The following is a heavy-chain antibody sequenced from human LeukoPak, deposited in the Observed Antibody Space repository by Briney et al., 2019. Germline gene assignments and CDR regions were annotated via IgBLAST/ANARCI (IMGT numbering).Heavy chain of an antibody. CDR2: IYYNGSS. V-gene: IGHV4-59*01. D-gene: IGHD2-15*01. CDR3: ARKGGLFDY. J-gene: IGHJ4*02. CDR1: GGSIRYYY. Sequence: SETLCLTCTVSGGSIRYYYWSWIRQSPGKGLEWIGYIYYNGSSNYNPSLKSRVTISVDMSKNQFSLKMSSVTAADTAVYYCARKGGLFDYWGQGRLVTVSS.